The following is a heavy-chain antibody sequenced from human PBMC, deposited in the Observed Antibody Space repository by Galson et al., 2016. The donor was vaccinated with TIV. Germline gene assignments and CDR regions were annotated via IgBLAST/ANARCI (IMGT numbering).Heavy chain of an antibody. CDR3: ARSNSYNFYYMAV. D-gene: IGHD2/OR15-2a*01. CDR2: LIPMFGIT. Sequence: SVKVSCKASGVTFSSYAISWVRQAPGQGLEWMGGLIPMFGITNYAQRFQGRVTITADGSTSTAYMELSSLRSEDTAVYYCARSNSYNFYYMAVWGQGPTVTVSS. J-gene: IGHJ6*03. CDR1: GVTFSSYA. V-gene: IGHV1-69*13.